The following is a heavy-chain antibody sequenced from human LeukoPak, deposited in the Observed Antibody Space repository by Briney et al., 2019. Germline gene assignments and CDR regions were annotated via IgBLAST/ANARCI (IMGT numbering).Heavy chain of an antibody. D-gene: IGHD6-6*01. CDR2: IYSGGST. Sequence: PGGSLRLSCAASGFTFSIYAMSWVRQAPGKGLEWVSVIYSGGSTYYADSVKGRFTISRDNSKNTLYLQMNSLRAEDTAVYYCARPLGSSARSDYWGQGTLVTVSS. CDR1: GFTFSIYA. CDR3: ARPLGSSARSDY. V-gene: IGHV3-66*02. J-gene: IGHJ4*02.